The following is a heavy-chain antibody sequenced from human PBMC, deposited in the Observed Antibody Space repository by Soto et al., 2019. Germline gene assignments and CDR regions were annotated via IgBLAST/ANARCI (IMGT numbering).Heavy chain of an antibody. V-gene: IGHV6-1*01. CDR2: TSLRSKWNN. CDR3: ARAAVAFAAFDL. CDR1: GDSVSTNSAT. D-gene: IGHD2-15*01. Sequence: QIQLQKSGPGLVKPSHTLSLTCVISGDSVSTNSATWNWIRPSPSRGLEWLGMTSLRSKWNNDYAVSMKSRIAIRPDTSNNLFSRQLSSVTPEDTAVSFCARAAVAFAAFDLWGQGTGVTVSS. J-gene: IGHJ3*01.